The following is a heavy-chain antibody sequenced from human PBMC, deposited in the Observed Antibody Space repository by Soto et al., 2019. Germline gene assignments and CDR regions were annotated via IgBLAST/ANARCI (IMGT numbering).Heavy chain of an antibody. CDR2: IYWNDDK. V-gene: IGHV2-5*01. CDR1: GFSLSTSGVG. Sequence: QITLKESGPTLVKPTQTLTLTCTFSGFSLSTSGVGVGWIRQPPGKALEWLALIYWNDDKRYSPSLKSRLTITKDTSKNQVVLTMTNMDPVDTATYYCAHRSGWLLFSNRFDPWGQGTLVTVSS. CDR3: AHRSGWLLFSNRFDP. D-gene: IGHD3-3*01. J-gene: IGHJ5*02.